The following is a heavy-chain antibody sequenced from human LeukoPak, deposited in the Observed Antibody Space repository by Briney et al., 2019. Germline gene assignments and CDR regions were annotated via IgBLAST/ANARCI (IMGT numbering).Heavy chain of an antibody. Sequence: GGSLRLSCAASGFIFSHRDIHWVRQASGKGPVWVGRIRNKVNNYATEYAESVNGRFTLSRDESQSTAYLQMNSLKTEDTALYYCTTDAGLYNWLDPWGQGTLVTVSS. CDR3: TTDAGLYNWLDP. V-gene: IGHV3-73*01. CDR1: GFIFSHRD. CDR2: IRNKVNNYAT. D-gene: IGHD2/OR15-2a*01. J-gene: IGHJ5*02.